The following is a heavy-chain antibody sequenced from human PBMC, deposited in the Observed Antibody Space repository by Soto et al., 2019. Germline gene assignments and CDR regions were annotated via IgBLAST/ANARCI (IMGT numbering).Heavy chain of an antibody. CDR3: ARDGYYGFWSGYYTDY. Sequence: ASVKVSCKASGYTFTGYYMHWVRQAPGQGLEWMGWINPNSGGTNYAQKFQGRVTMTRDTSISTAYMELSRLRSDDTAVYYCARDGYYGFWSGYYTDYWGQGTLVTVSS. CDR1: GYTFTGYY. D-gene: IGHD3-3*01. CDR2: INPNSGGT. V-gene: IGHV1-2*02. J-gene: IGHJ4*02.